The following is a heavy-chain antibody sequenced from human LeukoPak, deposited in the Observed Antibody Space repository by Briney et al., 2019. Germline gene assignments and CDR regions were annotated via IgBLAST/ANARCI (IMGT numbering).Heavy chain of an antibody. CDR2: INTAGTST. CDR1: GFNFSSYW. J-gene: IGHJ5*02. V-gene: IGHV3-74*01. Sequence: QPGGSLRLSCAASGFNFSSYWMHWVRQVPGKGLVWVSRINTAGTSTTYADSVKGRFTVSRDNAKNTLSLQMNSLRAEDTAVYYCAKDLSSYEVTPRSCWFDPWGQGTLVTVSS. CDR3: AKDLSSYEVTPRSCWFDP. D-gene: IGHD4-23*01.